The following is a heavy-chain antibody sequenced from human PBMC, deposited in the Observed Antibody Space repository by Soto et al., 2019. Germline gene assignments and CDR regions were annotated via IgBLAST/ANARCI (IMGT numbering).Heavy chain of an antibody. CDR2: INPNSGGT. CDR3: AREPRSTRVNAFDI. D-gene: IGHD6-13*01. V-gene: IGHV1-2*04. Sequence: ASVKVSCKASGYTFTGYYMHWVRQAPGQGLEWMGWINPNSGGTNYAQKFQGWVTMTRDTSISTAYMELSRLRSDDTAVYYCAREPRSTRVNAFDIWGQGTMVTVSS. CDR1: GYTFTGYY. J-gene: IGHJ3*02.